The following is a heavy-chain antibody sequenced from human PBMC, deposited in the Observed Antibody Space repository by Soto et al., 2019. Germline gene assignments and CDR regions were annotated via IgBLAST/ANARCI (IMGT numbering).Heavy chain of an antibody. CDR3: AKNQERELPRVIDF. CDR1: GLTFSNYA. J-gene: IGHJ4*02. Sequence: LRLSCATSGLTFSNYAMGWVRQAPGGGLEWVSSMSGSSSTTYYADSVKGRFTISRDRSKNTLYLQMSSLRAEDTALYYCAKNQERELPRVIDFWGQGTLVTVSS. CDR2: MSGSSSTT. D-gene: IGHD1-7*01. V-gene: IGHV3-23*01.